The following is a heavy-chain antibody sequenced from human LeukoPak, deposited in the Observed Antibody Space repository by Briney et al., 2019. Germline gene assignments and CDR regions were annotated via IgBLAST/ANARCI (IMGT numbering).Heavy chain of an antibody. D-gene: IGHD6-19*01. Sequence: GGSLRLSCAASGFTFSSYAMHWVRQAPGKGLEWVAVISYDGSNKYYADSVKGRFTISRDISRTTVYLQMNSLTVEDTAIYYCAKDLYTVPGACDHWGQGTLVTVSS. V-gene: IGHV3-30-3*01. CDR2: ISYDGSNK. CDR1: GFTFSSYA. CDR3: AKDLYTVPGACDH. J-gene: IGHJ4*02.